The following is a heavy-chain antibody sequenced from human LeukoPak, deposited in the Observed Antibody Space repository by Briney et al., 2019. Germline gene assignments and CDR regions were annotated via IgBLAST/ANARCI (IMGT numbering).Heavy chain of an antibody. CDR3: AKRGAEVGTTVAPGDY. Sequence: PGGSLRLSCAASGFTFSSYAMSWVRQAPGKGLERVSAISGSGGSTYYADSVKGRFTISRDNSKNTLYLQMNSLRAEDTAVYYCAKRGAEVGTTVAPGDYWGQGTLVTVSS. V-gene: IGHV3-23*01. CDR1: GFTFSSYA. D-gene: IGHD1-26*01. J-gene: IGHJ4*02. CDR2: ISGSGGST.